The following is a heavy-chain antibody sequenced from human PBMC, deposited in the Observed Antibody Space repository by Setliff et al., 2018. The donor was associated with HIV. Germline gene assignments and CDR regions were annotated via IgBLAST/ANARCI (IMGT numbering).Heavy chain of an antibody. CDR3: TRVGYSDYLYYYYYYMDV. V-gene: IGHV3-23*01. J-gene: IGHJ6*03. CDR1: GFTFTYHA. D-gene: IGHD4-17*01. CDR2: ISGSGDST. Sequence: GGSLRLSCAASGFTFTYHAMTWVRQAPGKGLEWVAGISGSGDSTYYAESVKVRFTISRDNSKDTLSLQLNNVRAEDTAVYYCTRVGYSDYLYYYYYYMDVWGKGTAVTVSS.